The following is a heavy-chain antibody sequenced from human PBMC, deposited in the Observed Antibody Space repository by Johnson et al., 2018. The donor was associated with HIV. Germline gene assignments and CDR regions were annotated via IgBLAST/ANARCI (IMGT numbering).Heavy chain of an antibody. J-gene: IGHJ3*02. V-gene: IGHV3-53*01. CDR3: ARVIMTVVGGDAFDI. D-gene: IGHD3-22*01. CDR1: GFTVSSNY. Sequence: VQLVESGGGLIQPGGSLRLSCVASGFTVSSNYMSWVRQAPGKGLEWVYDINWNGGRTGYADSVQGRFTISRDKAKNSLYLQMKSLRAEDTALYHCARVIMTVVGGDAFDIWGQGTMVTVSS. CDR2: INWNGGRT.